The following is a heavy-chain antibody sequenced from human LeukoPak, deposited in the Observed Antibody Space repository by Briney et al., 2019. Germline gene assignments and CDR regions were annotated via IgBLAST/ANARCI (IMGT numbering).Heavy chain of an antibody. Sequence: GGSLRLSCAASGFTFSSYGMSWVRQAPGKGLEWVSAISGSGGSTYYADSVKGRFTISRDNSKNTLYLQMNSLRAEDTAVYYCAKEFVGLVRGVIAFDYWGQGTLVTVSS. D-gene: IGHD3-10*01. CDR2: ISGSGGST. J-gene: IGHJ4*02. CDR1: GFTFSSYG. CDR3: AKEFVGLVRGVIAFDY. V-gene: IGHV3-23*01.